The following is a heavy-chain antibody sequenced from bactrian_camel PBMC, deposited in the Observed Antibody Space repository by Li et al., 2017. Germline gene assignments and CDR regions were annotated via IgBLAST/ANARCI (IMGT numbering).Heavy chain of an antibody. CDR1: GPTFSSYC. V-gene: IGHV3S53*01. CDR3: ATHDGEWSWQYNY. CDR2: INSDGWT. D-gene: IGHD1*01. Sequence: QVQLVESGGDSVQAGGSLNLSCTSPGPTFSSYCMAWFQEAPGKEREGVASINSDGWTAYGDSVKGRFTISRDDAKNTVYLQMNSLKSEDTALYYCATHDGEWSWQYNYWGQGTQVTVS. J-gene: IGHJ4*01.